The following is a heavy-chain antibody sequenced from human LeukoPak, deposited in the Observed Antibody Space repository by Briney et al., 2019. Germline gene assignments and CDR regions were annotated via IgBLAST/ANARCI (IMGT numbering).Heavy chain of an antibody. Sequence: GRSLRLSCAASGFTFDDYAMHWVRQAPGKGLEWVSGISWNSGSIGYADSVKGRFTISRDNAKNSLYLQMNSLRAEDTAVYYCAREGRAYDILTGYYKWEYYFDYWGQGTLVTVSS. V-gene: IGHV3-9*01. CDR2: ISWNSGSI. CDR1: GFTFDDYA. D-gene: IGHD3-9*01. J-gene: IGHJ4*02. CDR3: AREGRAYDILTGYYKWEYYFDY.